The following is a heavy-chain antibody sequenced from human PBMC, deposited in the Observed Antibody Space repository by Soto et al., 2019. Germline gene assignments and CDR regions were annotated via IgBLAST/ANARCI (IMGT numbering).Heavy chain of an antibody. CDR2: INPNSGGT. D-gene: IGHD5-12*01. J-gene: IGHJ4*02. CDR1: GYTFTGYY. Sequence: ASVKVSCKASGYTFTGYYMHWVRQAPGQGLEWMGWINPNSGGTNYAQKFQGRVTMTRDTSISTAYMELSRLRSDDTAVYYCARVFSGYAYFDYWGQGTLVTVSS. V-gene: IGHV1-2*02. CDR3: ARVFSGYAYFDY.